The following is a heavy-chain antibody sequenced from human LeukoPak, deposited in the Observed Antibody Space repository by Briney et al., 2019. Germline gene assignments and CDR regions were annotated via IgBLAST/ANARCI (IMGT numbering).Heavy chain of an antibody. J-gene: IGHJ5*02. V-gene: IGHV1-69*13. D-gene: IGHD6-19*01. CDR3: AREVTAVADARVQWFDP. CDR1: GGTFSSYA. Sequence: ASVKVSCKASGGTFSSYAISWVPQAPGQGLEWMGGIIPIFGTANYAQKFQGRVTITADESTSTAYMELSSLRSEDTAVYYCAREVTAVADARVQWFDPWGQGTLVTVSS. CDR2: IIPIFGTA.